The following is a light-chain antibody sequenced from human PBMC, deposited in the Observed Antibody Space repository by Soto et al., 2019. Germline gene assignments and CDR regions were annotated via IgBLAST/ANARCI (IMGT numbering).Light chain of an antibody. CDR2: EVT. J-gene: IGLJ1*01. CDR1: SSDIGGYNS. Sequence: QSALTQPASVSGSPGQSITISCTGISSDIGGYNSVSWYQQHPGKAPKLIIYEVTNRPSGVSNRFSGSESGNTASLTISGLQPEDEADYYCSSHTSSRTYVFGTGTKLTV. CDR3: SSHTSSRTYV. V-gene: IGLV2-14*01.